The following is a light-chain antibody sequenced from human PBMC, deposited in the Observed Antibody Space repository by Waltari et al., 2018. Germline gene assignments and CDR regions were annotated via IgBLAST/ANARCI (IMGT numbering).Light chain of an antibody. CDR3: QQYNSYSHT. Sequence: EIQMTQSPSILSASVGDRVTLTCRASQSIDTWLAWYQQKPGKAPELLLSKASTLESGVPSRFSGRGSGTEFTLTISGLQPDDFATYYCQQYNSYSHTFGPGTKLEI. J-gene: IGKJ2*01. CDR1: QSIDTW. CDR2: KAS. V-gene: IGKV1-5*03.